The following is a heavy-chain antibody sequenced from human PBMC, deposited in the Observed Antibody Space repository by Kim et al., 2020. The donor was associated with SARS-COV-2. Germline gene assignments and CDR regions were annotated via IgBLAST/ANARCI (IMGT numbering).Heavy chain of an antibody. CDR3: ARDMNPTVYDY. CDR2: NT. V-gene: IGHV1-3*01. D-gene: IGHD4-4*01. J-gene: IGHJ4*02. Sequence: NTKYSQKFQGRVNITRDTSANTAYMDLRSLTFEDTAIYYCARDMNPTVYDYWGQGTLVTVSS.